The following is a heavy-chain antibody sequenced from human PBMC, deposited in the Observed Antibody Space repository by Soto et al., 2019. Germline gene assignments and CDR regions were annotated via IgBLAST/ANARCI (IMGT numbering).Heavy chain of an antibody. CDR3: AKYYYDSNTYFYRWFDP. CDR1: GGNISYYY. CDR2: FYYTGST. Sequence: PSEPMSLTSTVSGGNISYYYWSWIRKQTGKGLEWIAYFYYTGSTNYNPSLRSRVTISVDTSKNQFSLKLSSVTAADTAVYYCAKYYYDSNTYFYRWFDPWGQGTLVTVSS. V-gene: IGHV4-59*08. J-gene: IGHJ5*02. D-gene: IGHD3-22*01.